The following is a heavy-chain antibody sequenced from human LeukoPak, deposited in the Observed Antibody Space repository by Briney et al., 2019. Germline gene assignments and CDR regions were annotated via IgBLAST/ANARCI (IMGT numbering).Heavy chain of an antibody. Sequence: GGSLRLSCAASGFMFRNHEMNWVRQAPGKGLEWVSYISAGVTAMYYTDSVKGRFTISRDNAKNSLALQMNSLRAEDTAVYYCVRGGYCSGGTCYPFNALDIWGQGTMVTVSP. J-gene: IGHJ3*02. CDR3: VRGGYCSGGTCYPFNALDI. CDR1: GFMFRNHE. D-gene: IGHD2-15*01. V-gene: IGHV3-48*03. CDR2: ISAGVTAM.